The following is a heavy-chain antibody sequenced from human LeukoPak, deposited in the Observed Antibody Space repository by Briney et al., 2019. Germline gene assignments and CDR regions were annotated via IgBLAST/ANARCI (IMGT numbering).Heavy chain of an antibody. CDR1: GYTFTSYG. CDR3: ARPPGYCSSTSCYILAY. V-gene: IGHV1-69*05. D-gene: IGHD2-2*02. J-gene: IGHJ4*02. CDR2: IIPIFGTA. Sequence: GASVKVSCKASGYTFTSYGISWVRQAPGQGLEWMGRIIPIFGTANYAQKFQGRVTITTDESTSTAYMELSSLRSEDTAVYYCARPPGYCSSTSCYILAYWGQGTLVTVSS.